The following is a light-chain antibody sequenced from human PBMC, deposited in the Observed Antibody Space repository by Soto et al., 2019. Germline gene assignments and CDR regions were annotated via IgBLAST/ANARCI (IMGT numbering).Light chain of an antibody. J-gene: IGKJ4*01. V-gene: IGKV3-11*01. Sequence: IVLTQSPVTLSLSPGERATLSCRASQSINRHLAWYRQKPGQAPRLLIYDASNRATGIPARFSGSGSGTDFTLTISSLEPEDFGVYYCQQRSNWPPVTFGGGTKVDIK. CDR1: QSINRH. CDR3: QQRSNWPPVT. CDR2: DAS.